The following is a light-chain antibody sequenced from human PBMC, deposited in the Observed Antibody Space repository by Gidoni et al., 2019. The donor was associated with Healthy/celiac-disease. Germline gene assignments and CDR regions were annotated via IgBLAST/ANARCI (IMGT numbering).Light chain of an antibody. J-gene: IGKJ4*01. CDR3: QQYGSSPPLT. Sequence: DTVLTQSPDTLSLSPGERATLSCRASQSVSRSYVAWYQQKPGQAPRLLIYGASSRATGIPDRLSGSGSGTDFTLTISRLEPEDFAVYYCQQYGSSPPLTFGGGTKVDIK. V-gene: IGKV3-20*01. CDR1: QSVSRSY. CDR2: GAS.